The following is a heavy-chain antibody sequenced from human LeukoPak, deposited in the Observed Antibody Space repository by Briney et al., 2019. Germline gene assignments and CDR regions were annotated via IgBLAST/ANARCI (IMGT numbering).Heavy chain of an antibody. CDR2: IYYSGST. CDR1: GGSISSSSYY. D-gene: IGHD3-16*01. CDR3: ARPLGTMIKDDAFDI. J-gene: IGHJ3*02. Sequence: PSETLSLTCTVSGGSISSSSYYWGWIRQPPGKGLEWIGSIYYSGSTYYNPSLKSRVTISVDTSKDQFSLKLSSVTAADTAVYYCARPLGTMIKDDAFDIWGQGTMVTVSS. V-gene: IGHV4-39*01.